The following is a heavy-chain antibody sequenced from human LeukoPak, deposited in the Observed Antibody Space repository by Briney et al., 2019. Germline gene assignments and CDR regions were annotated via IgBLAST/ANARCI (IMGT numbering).Heavy chain of an antibody. CDR3: AKGPSYCSSTSCYGRYFDY. D-gene: IGHD2-2*01. CDR2: IRYDGSNK. CDR1: GFTFSSYG. J-gene: IGHJ4*02. Sequence: PGGSLRLSCAASGFTFSSYGMHWVRQAPGKGLEWVAFIRYDGSNKYYADSVKGRFTISRDNSKNTLYLQMNSLRAEDTAVYYCAKGPSYCSSTSCYGRYFDYWGQGTLVTVSS. V-gene: IGHV3-30*02.